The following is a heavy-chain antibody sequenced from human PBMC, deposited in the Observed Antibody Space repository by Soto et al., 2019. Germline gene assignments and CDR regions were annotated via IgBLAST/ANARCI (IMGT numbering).Heavy chain of an antibody. CDR3: AREDVQGSSWFRFLDF. Sequence: PGGSLRLSCAASRFIFGDFGVTWVRQAPGKGLEWVASISNSGSHTHYSDSVKGRFTISRDNARSTLSLQMNSLRVEDTAVYYCAREDVQGSSWFRFLDFWGQGALVTVSS. CDR2: ISNSGSHT. CDR1: RFIFGDFG. J-gene: IGHJ4*02. D-gene: IGHD6-13*01. V-gene: IGHV3-21*06.